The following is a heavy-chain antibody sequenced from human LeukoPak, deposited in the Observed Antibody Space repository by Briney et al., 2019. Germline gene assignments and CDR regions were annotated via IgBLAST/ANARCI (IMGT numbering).Heavy chain of an antibody. CDR1: GFTFSAYA. V-gene: IGHV3-23*01. CDR3: ARVAYDSYGHYYHDYFDY. J-gene: IGHJ4*02. CDR2: MSGRDDKT. Sequence: GGSLRLSCAASGFTFSAYAMTWVRQAPGKGLEWVSSMSGRDDKTYYTDSAKGRFTISRDNSRNTLYPQMNSLRAEDTALYYCARVAYDSYGHYYHDYFDYWGQGTLVTVSS. D-gene: IGHD3-22*01.